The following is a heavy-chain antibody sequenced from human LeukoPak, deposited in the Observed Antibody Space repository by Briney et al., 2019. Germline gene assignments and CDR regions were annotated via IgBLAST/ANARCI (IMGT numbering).Heavy chain of an antibody. V-gene: IGHV4-30-4*08. J-gene: IGHJ5*02. CDR2: IYYSGST. CDR3: ARTSGSYSWFDP. CDR1: GGSISSGDYY. D-gene: IGHD1-26*01. Sequence: AQTLSLTCTVSGGSISSGDYYWSWIRQPPRKGLEWIGYIYYSGSTYYNPSLKSRVTISVDTSKNQFSLKLSSVTAADTAVYYCARTSGSYSWFDPWGQGTLVTVSS.